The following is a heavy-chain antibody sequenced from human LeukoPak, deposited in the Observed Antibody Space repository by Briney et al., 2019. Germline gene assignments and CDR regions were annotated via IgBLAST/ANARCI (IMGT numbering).Heavy chain of an antibody. Sequence: PGRSLRLSCAASGFTFSSYQMTWVRQAPRKGRQWVSYTTSTGTTIHYADSVKGRFTISRDNANNSLFLKMNSLRAEDTAVYYCARIYSSGRGNDALDIWGQGTMVSVSS. CDR2: TTSTGTTI. J-gene: IGHJ3*02. CDR3: ARIYSSGRGNDALDI. CDR1: GFTFSSYQ. V-gene: IGHV3-48*03. D-gene: IGHD6-19*01.